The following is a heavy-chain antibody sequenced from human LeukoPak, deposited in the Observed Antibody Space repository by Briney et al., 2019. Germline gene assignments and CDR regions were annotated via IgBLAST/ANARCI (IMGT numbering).Heavy chain of an antibody. CDR3: ASGLRFLEWLRFDY. D-gene: IGHD3-3*01. J-gene: IGHJ4*02. V-gene: IGHV1-69*13. CDR2: IIPIFGTA. Sequence: SVKVSCKASGGTFSSYAISWVRQVPGQGLEWMGGIIPIFGTANYAQKFQGRVTITADESTSTAYMELSSLRSEDTAVYYCASGLRFLEWLRFDYWGQGTLVTVSS. CDR1: GGTFSSYA.